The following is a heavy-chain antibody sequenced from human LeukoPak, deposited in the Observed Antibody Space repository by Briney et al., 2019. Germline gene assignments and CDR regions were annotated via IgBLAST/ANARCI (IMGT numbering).Heavy chain of an antibody. D-gene: IGHD3-10*01. J-gene: IGHJ4*02. CDR1: GGCITRSNYY. CDR3: AYYYGSGSVEY. Sequence: SETLSLTCIVCGGCITRSNYYWGWIRQPPGKGLEWIGSFYYSGSTIYNPSLKSRVTISVDTSKNQFSLKLSSVTAADTAVYYCAYYYGSGSVEYWGQGTLVTVSS. CDR2: FYYSGST. V-gene: IGHV4-39*01.